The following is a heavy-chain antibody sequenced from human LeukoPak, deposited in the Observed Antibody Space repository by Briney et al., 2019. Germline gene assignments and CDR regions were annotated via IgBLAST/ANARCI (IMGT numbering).Heavy chain of an antibody. J-gene: IGHJ6*03. V-gene: IGHV4-39*01. CDR1: DGSISSSSYY. CDR3: TRGSIAYYYMDV. D-gene: IGHD3-22*01. Sequence: SETLSLTCTVSDGSISSSSYYWGWIRQPPGKGLEWIGNIYYSGSTYYNPSLKSRVTISLDTSKNQFSLKLSSVTAADTAVYYCTRGSIAYYYMDVWGKGTTVTISS. CDR2: IYYSGST.